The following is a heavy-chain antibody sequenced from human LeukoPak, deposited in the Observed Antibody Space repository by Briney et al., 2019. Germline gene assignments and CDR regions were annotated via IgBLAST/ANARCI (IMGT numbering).Heavy chain of an antibody. Sequence: SETLSLTCTVSGGSISSYFWSWIRQPPGKGLEWIWYIYYSGSTNYNPSLKSRVTISVDTSKNQFSLKLSSVTAADTAVYYCASSDIGTTAYYFDYWGQGTLVTVSS. CDR3: ASSDIGTTAYYFDY. V-gene: IGHV4-59*01. CDR2: IYYSGST. CDR1: GGSISSYF. D-gene: IGHD1-7*01. J-gene: IGHJ4*02.